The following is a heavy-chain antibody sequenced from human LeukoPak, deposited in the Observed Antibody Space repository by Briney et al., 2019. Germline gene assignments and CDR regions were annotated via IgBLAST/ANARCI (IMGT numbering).Heavy chain of an antibody. D-gene: IGHD1-26*01. J-gene: IGHJ4*02. Sequence: SGTLSLTCAVSGGSITTTNWWSWVRQPPGKGLEWIGAVHLNEATNYNPSLESRFSMSIDKSNNHLSLEVTSVTAADTAMYYCTRESGAFSPFGFWGQGTLVTVSS. CDR3: TRESGAFSPFGF. V-gene: IGHV4-4*02. CDR1: GGSITTTNW. CDR2: VHLNEAT.